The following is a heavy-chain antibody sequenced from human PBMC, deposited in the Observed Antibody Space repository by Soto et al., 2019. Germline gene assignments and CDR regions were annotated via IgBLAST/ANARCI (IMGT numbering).Heavy chain of an antibody. V-gene: IGHV3-23*01. D-gene: IGHD3-22*01. J-gene: IGHJ4*02. CDR3: AKDRESSPLVFDY. CDR2: ISASAGST. Sequence: PGGSLRLSCAASGFTFSSYAMSWVRQAPGKGLEWVSGISASAGSTHYADSVKGRFTVSRDNSKNTLFLQMNSLRAEDTAVYYCAKDRESSPLVFDYWGQGTLVTVSS. CDR1: GFTFSSYA.